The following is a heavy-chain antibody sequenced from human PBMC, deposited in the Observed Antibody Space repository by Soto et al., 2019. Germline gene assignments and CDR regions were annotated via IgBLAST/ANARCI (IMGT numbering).Heavy chain of an antibody. CDR1: GYTFTSYD. V-gene: IGHV1-8*01. J-gene: IGHJ5*02. Sequence: ASVKVSCKASGYTFTSYDINWVRQATGQGLEWMGWMNPNSGNTGYAQKFQGRVTMTRNTSISTAYMELSSLRSEDTAVYYCRVGSMYYDFWSGYNWFDPWGQGTLVTVSS. CDR3: RVGSMYYDFWSGYNWFDP. D-gene: IGHD3-3*01. CDR2: MNPNSGNT.